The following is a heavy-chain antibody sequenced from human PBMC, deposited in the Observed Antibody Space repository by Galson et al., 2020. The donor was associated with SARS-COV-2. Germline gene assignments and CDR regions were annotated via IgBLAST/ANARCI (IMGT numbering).Heavy chain of an antibody. CDR1: GFSFSDYE. Sequence: GGSLRLSCAGSGFSFSDYEMNWVRHGPGKGLEWISYISSSGTNIYYADSVKGRFTISRDNAKNSLYLQMTSLRAEDTAVYYCASPYLAAASFFGAFDIWGPGTMVTVSS. CDR2: ISSSGTNI. J-gene: IGHJ3*02. D-gene: IGHD6-13*01. CDR3: ASPYLAAASFFGAFDI. V-gene: IGHV3-48*03.